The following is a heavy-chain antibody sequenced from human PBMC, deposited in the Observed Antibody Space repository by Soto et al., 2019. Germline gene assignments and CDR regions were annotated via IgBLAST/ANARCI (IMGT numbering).Heavy chain of an antibody. CDR3: AKDSATPHYFDY. CDR2: IKRDGSSK. CDR1: GFSFSSYW. Sequence: GGSVRLSCAASGFSFSSYWMHWVRQAPGEGLVWVSRIKRDGSSKTYADSVKGRFTISRDNAKNTLYLQMNSLRAEDTAVYYCAKDSATPHYFDYWGQGTLVTVSS. D-gene: IGHD5-12*01. J-gene: IGHJ4*02. V-gene: IGHV3-74*03.